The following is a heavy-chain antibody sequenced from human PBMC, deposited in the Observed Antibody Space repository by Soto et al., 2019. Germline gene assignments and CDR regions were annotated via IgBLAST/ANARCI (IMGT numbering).Heavy chain of an antibody. Sequence: EVQLVQSGAEVKKPGATVKISCKVSGYTFTDYYMHWVQQAPGKGLEWMGLVDPEDGETTYAEQFQGRVTITAATSTDTAYMELSSPGSADTAVYYCATGRGYSDLDGFDIWGQGTMVTVSS. CDR3: ATGRGYSDLDGFDI. J-gene: IGHJ3*02. D-gene: IGHD4-17*01. CDR2: VDPEDGET. V-gene: IGHV1-69-2*01. CDR1: GYTFTDYY.